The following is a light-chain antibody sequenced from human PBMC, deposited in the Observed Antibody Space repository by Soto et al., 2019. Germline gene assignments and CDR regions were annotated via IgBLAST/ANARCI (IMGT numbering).Light chain of an antibody. Sequence: EIVLTQSPGTLSLSPGERATLSCRASQSVSSSYLAWYQQKPGQAPRLLIYGASSRATGIPDRFSGSGSGTDFTLTISRLEPEDFAVYYCQQIGSSLTFGQGTRLEIK. J-gene: IGKJ5*01. CDR2: GAS. CDR3: QQIGSSLT. V-gene: IGKV3-20*01. CDR1: QSVSSSY.